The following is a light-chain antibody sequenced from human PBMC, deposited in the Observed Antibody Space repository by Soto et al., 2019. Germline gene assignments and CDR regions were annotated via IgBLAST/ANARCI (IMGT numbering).Light chain of an antibody. CDR1: QIVSSTY. CDR2: GAS. J-gene: IGKJ4*01. Sequence: EIVLTQSPGTLSLSPGERATLSCRASQIVSSTYLAWFQQKPGQAPRLLIYGASTRATGIPDRFSGSGSGTDSTLTISGLEPEDFALYYCQQYGVTPPNSFGGGTKVVV. V-gene: IGKV3-20*01. CDR3: QQYGVTPPNS.